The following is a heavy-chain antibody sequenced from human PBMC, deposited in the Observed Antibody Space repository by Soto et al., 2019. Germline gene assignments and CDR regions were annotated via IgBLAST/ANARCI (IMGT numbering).Heavy chain of an antibody. CDR1: GGSISSYY. Sequence: SETLSLTCTVSGGSISSYYWSWIRQPPGKGLEWIGYIYYSGSTNYNPSLKSRVTISVDTSKNQFSLKLSSVTAADTAVYYCARVQLERRSYYYYYMDVWGKGTTVTVSS. J-gene: IGHJ6*03. D-gene: IGHD1-1*01. V-gene: IGHV4-59*01. CDR2: IYYSGST. CDR3: ARVQLERRSYYYYYMDV.